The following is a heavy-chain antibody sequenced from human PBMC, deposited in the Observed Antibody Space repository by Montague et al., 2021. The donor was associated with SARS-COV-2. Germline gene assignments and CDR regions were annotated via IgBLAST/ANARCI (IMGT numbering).Heavy chain of an antibody. V-gene: IGHV3-23*01. CDR1: GFTFSSYA. D-gene: IGHD5-12*01. J-gene: IGHJ4*02. CDR3: AKGRTVVATISPFDY. Sequence: SLRLSCATSGFTFSSYAMSWVRQAPGKGLDFFSAISGSGGSTYYADPVKGRFTISRDNSRNTLFLQMNSLRAEDTAVYYCAKGRTVVATISPFDYWGQGTLVTVSS. CDR2: ISGSGGST.